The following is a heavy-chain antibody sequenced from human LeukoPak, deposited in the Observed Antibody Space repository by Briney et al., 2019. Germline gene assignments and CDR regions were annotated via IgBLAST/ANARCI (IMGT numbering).Heavy chain of an antibody. D-gene: IGHD5-18*01. Sequence: PSETLSLTCNVSGASISSGRNYWGWIRQSPGKGLEWIASIYYSGNSYYHPSLKSRVSISVDTSTNHISLQLFSLTAADTALYYCARHLSGSAMMHYFDYWGQGNLVPVSS. V-gene: IGHV4-39*01. CDR1: GASISSGRNY. J-gene: IGHJ4*02. CDR3: ARHLSGSAMMHYFDY. CDR2: IYYSGNS.